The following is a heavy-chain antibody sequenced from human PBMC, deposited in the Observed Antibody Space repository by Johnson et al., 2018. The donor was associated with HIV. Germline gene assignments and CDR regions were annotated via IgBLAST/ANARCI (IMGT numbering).Heavy chain of an antibody. V-gene: IGHV3-9*01. J-gene: IGHJ3*02. CDR2: ISWNSANI. D-gene: IGHD2-15*01. CDR1: GFVFSDYH. Sequence: VQLVESGGGLVKPGGSLRLSCVISGFVFSDYHMSWVRQAPGKGLEWVSGISWNSANIGHADSVKGRFTISRDNAKSSLYLQMNSLRPEDTALYYCAKEDRPWRPDAFDIWGQGTMVTVSS. CDR3: AKEDRPWRPDAFDI.